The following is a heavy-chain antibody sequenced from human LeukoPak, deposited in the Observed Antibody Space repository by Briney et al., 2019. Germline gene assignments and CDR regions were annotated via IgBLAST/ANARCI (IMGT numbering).Heavy chain of an antibody. CDR3: AKGKIPPGGFHFDY. Sequence: GGSLRLSCAASGFTFSSFGIHCVRQAPGKGLEWVAFIRSDGISKYYADSVKGRFTISRDNSKSTLYLQVNSLRAEDTAVYYCAKGKIPPGGFHFDYWGQGTLVTVSS. D-gene: IGHD5-12*01. CDR2: IRSDGISK. CDR1: GFTFSSFG. J-gene: IGHJ4*02. V-gene: IGHV3-30*02.